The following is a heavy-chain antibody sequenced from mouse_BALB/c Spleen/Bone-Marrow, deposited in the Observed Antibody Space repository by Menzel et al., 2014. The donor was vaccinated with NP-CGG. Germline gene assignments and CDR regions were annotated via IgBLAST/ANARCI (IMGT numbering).Heavy chain of an antibody. D-gene: IGHD4-1*01. J-gene: IGHJ2*01. CDR1: RFTFSNYA. Sequence: DVQLQESGGGLVKPGGSLKLSCAASRFTFSNYAVSWVRQTPEKRLEWVATISSGGSYTCYPDSVKGRFTISRDNAQNTLYLQMSSLRSEDTAMYFCARQENWALDYWGQGTTLTVSS. V-gene: IGHV5-9-3*01. CDR2: ISSGGSYT. CDR3: ARQENWALDY.